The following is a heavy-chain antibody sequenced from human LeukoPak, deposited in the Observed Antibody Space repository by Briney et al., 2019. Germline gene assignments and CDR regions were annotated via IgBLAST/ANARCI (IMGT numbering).Heavy chain of an antibody. D-gene: IGHD2-8*01. CDR3: SRENGAFSPFGY. J-gene: IGHJ4*02. CDR2: VIYSGGT. Sequence: SETLPLTCTVSGDSMSSYHWSWLRQPPGKGLEWIGYVIYSGGTYYNPSLKSRVTISVDTSKNQFSLNLTSVTAADTAVYYCSRENGAFSPFGYWGQGTLVTVLS. CDR1: GDSMSSYH. V-gene: IGHV4-59*12.